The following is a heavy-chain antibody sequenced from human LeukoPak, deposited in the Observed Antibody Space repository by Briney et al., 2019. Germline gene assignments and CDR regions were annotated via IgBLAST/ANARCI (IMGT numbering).Heavy chain of an antibody. CDR1: GGSVSSNY. Sequence: SETLSLTFAVFGGSVSSNYWSWIRQPPGKGLEWIGNIHYSGSTNYNPSLKSRVIILLDTYNNQISLKMRYLTAADTAVVYCARGLYYYDSGRGKTQNFDYWGQGTLVTVSS. D-gene: IGHD3-22*01. V-gene: IGHV4-59*02. J-gene: IGHJ4*02. CDR2: IHYSGST. CDR3: ARGLYYYDSGRGKTQNFDY.